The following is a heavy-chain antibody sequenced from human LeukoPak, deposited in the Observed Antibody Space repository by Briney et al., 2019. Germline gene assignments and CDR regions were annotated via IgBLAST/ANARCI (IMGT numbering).Heavy chain of an antibody. Sequence: ASVKVSCKVSGYTLTELSMHWVRQAPGKGLEWMGGFDPEDGETIYAQKFQGRVTMTEDTSTDTAYVELSSLRSEDTAVYYCATDSRPYYYYGMDVWGQGTTVTVSS. CDR1: GYTLTELS. CDR3: ATDSRPYYYYGMDV. V-gene: IGHV1-24*01. D-gene: IGHD6-13*01. J-gene: IGHJ6*02. CDR2: FDPEDGET.